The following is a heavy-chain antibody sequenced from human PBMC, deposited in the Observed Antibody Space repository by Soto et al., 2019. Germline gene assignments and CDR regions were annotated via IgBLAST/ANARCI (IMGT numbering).Heavy chain of an antibody. D-gene: IGHD2-15*01. V-gene: IGHV1-2*04. Sequence: GASVKVSCKASGYTFTGYYMHWVRQAPGQGLEWMGWINPNSGGTNYAQKFQGWVTMTRDTSISTAYMELSRLRSDDTAVYYCARDSRRYCSGGSCYSRSYYYYMDVWGKGTTVTVSS. CDR2: INPNSGGT. CDR3: ARDSRRYCSGGSCYSRSYYYYMDV. J-gene: IGHJ6*03. CDR1: GYTFTGYY.